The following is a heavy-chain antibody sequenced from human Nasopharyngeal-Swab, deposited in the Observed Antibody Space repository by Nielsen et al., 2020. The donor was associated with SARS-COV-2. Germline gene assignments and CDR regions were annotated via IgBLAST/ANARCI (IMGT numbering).Heavy chain of an antibody. CDR2: ISYDGSNK. Sequence: VRQAPGKGLEWVAVISYDGSNKYYADSVKGRFTISRDNSKNTLYLQMNSLRAEDTAVYYCAKDGMYYDFWSGYSTVMEAYYYYYMDVGGKGTTVTVSS. V-gene: IGHV3-30*18. J-gene: IGHJ6*03. CDR3: AKDGMYYDFWSGYSTVMEAYYYYYMDV. D-gene: IGHD3-3*01.